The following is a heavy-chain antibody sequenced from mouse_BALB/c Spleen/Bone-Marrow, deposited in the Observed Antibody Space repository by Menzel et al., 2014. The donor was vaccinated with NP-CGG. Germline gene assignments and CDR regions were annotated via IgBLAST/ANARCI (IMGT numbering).Heavy chain of an antibody. J-gene: IGHJ2*01. V-gene: IGHV1-54*01. Sequence: QRPGRGLEWIGVINPGSGGTNYNEKFKGKATLTADKSSSTAYMQLSSLTSDDSAVYFCARRELGEFDYWGQGTTLTVSS. CDR3: ARRELGEFDY. D-gene: IGHD4-1*01. CDR2: INPGSGGT.